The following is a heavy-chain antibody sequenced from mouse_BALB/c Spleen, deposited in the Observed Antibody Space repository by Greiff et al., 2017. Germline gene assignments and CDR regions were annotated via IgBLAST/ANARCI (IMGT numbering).Heavy chain of an antibody. Sequence: EVKLMESGGDLVKPGGSLKLSCAASGFTFSSYGMSWVRQTPDKRLEWVATISSGGSYTYYPDSVKGRFTISRDNAKNTLYLQMSSLKSEDTAMYYCARQGYYGSSEDYWGQGTTLTVSS. CDR3: ARQGYYGSSEDY. CDR1: GFTFSSYG. V-gene: IGHV5-6*01. CDR2: ISSGGSYT. J-gene: IGHJ2*01. D-gene: IGHD1-1*01.